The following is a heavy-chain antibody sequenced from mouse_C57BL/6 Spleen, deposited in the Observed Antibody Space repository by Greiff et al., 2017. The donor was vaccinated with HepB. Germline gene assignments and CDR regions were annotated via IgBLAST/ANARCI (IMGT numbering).Heavy chain of an antibody. CDR1: GYTFTSYT. CDR2: INPSSGYT. D-gene: IGHD1-1*01. Sequence: VQRVESGAELARPGASVKMSCKASGYTFTSYTMHWVKQRPGQGLEWIGYINPSSGYTKYNQKFKDKATLTADKSSSTAYMQLSSLTSEDSAVYYCARERITTVVAPFDYWGQGTTLTVSS. CDR3: ARERITTVVAPFDY. J-gene: IGHJ2*01. V-gene: IGHV1-4*01.